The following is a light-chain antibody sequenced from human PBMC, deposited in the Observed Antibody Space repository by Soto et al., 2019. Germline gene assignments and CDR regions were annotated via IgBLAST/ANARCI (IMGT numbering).Light chain of an antibody. CDR2: GAS. CDR3: QQLFYSLIT. J-gene: IGKJ5*01. Sequence: DIQMSHFPSTLSASVGGRGTITSRARQSISSWLVWYQQKPRTAPKPLIYGASSLDSRVPSCFSGSGSGREFTITHYILQREDFATYSCQQLFYSLITPCPLTRQDI. V-gene: IGKV1-5*01. CDR1: QSISSW.